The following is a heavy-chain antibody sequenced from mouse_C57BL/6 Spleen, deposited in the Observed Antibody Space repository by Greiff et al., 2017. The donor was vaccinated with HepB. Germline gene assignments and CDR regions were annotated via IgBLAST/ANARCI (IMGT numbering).Heavy chain of an antibody. CDR2: ISSGSSTI. V-gene: IGHV5-17*01. J-gene: IGHJ2*01. CDR3: ARRKEGYYFDY. Sequence: EVQRVESGGGLVKPGGSLKLSCAASGSTFSDYGMHWVRQAPEKGLEWVAYISSGSSTIYYADTVKGRFTISRDNAKNTLFLQMTSLRSEDTAMYYCARRKEGYYFDYWGQGTTLTVSS. CDR1: GSTFSDYG. D-gene: IGHD3-3*01.